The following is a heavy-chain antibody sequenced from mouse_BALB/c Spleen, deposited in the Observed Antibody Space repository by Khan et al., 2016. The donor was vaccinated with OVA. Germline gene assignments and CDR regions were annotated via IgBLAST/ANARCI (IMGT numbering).Heavy chain of an antibody. CDR1: GYTFTDYF. J-gene: IGHJ3*01. CDR3: ARRNDCGYTFAY. Sequence: QVRLQQSGAELARPGASVKLSCKASGYTFTDYFINWVKQRTGQGLEWIGDISPGSGDPYYNAKFKGKATLTADKSSSTAYMQLSSLTSEASEVYFCARRNDCGYTFAYWGQGTLVTVSA. CDR2: ISPGSGDP. V-gene: IGHV1-77*01. D-gene: IGHD1-2*01.